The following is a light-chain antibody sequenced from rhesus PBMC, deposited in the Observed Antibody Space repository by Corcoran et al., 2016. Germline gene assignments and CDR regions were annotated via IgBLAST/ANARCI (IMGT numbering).Light chain of an antibody. Sequence: DIQMTQSPSSLSVSVGDRVTITCRASQAINNYLAWYQQKPGRAPKLLIYDTSTLQSGVPSRLSGSGCGTDFTLTINCLLPDDFATYYCQQHTTFPLTFGGGTKVELK. V-gene: IGKV1-25*01. CDR1: QAINNY. CDR2: DTS. J-gene: IGKJ4*01. CDR3: QQHTTFPLT.